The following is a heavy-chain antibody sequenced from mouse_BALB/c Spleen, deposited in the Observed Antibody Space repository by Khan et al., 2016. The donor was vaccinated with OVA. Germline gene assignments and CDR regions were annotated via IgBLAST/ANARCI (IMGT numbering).Heavy chain of an antibody. V-gene: IGHV1-20*02. CDR1: GYSFTGYF. J-gene: IGHJ2*01. CDR2: IHPHIGET. CDR3: ARKNGSDFDY. Sequence: MQLEESGPELVKPGASVKISCKASGYSFTGYFMNWVMQSHGKSLEWIGRIHPHIGETFYNQRFVDKATLTVDESSSTAHMELRSLASEDSAVYFCARKNGSDFDYWGQGTTLTGSS. D-gene: IGHD1-1*01.